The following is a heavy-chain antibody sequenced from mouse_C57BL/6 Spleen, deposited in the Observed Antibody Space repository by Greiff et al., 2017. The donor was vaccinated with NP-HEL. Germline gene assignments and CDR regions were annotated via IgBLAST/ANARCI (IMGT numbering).Heavy chain of an antibody. V-gene: IGHV5-17*01. Sequence: EVQLVESGGGLVKPGGSLKLSCAASGFTFSDYGMHWVRQAPEKGLEWVAYISSGSSTIYYADTVKGRFTISRDNAKNTLFLQMTSLRSEDTAMYYCARGWDENFDYWGQGTTLTVSS. D-gene: IGHD4-1*01. CDR1: GFTFSDYG. CDR3: ARGWDENFDY. J-gene: IGHJ2*01. CDR2: ISSGSSTI.